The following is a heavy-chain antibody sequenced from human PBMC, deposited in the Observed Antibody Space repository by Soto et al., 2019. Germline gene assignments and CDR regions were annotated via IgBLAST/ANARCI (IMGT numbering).Heavy chain of an antibody. CDR1: GFTFSSYG. CDR3: AKAGYSYGTLDV. J-gene: IGHJ6*02. Sequence: GGSLRLSCAASGFTFSSYGMSWVRQAPGKGLEWVSAISGSGGSTYYADSVKGRFTISRDNSKNTLYLQMNSLRAEDTAVYYCAKAGYSYGTLDVWGQGTTVTVSS. V-gene: IGHV3-23*01. CDR2: ISGSGGST. D-gene: IGHD5-18*01.